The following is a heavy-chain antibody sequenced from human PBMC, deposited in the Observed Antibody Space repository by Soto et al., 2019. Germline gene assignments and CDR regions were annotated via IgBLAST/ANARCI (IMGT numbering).Heavy chain of an antibody. V-gene: IGHV3-23*01. D-gene: IGHD1-1*01. J-gene: IGHJ5*02. CDR2: ISGSGGST. CDR3: AKDRTTSGTTVRFDP. Sequence: GGSLRLSCAASGFTFSSYAMSWVRQAPGKGLEWVSSISGSGGSTFYADSVKGRFTISRDNSKNMLYLQMSSLGAEDTAGYYCAKDRTTSGTTVRFDPWGQGTLVTVSS. CDR1: GFTFSSYA.